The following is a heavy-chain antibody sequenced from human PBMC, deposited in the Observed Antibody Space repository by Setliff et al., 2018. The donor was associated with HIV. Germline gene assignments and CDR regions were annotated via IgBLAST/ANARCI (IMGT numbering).Heavy chain of an antibody. D-gene: IGHD2-15*01. Sequence: ASVKVSCKASGYTFINFDITWVRQAPGQGLEWMGWISANCAKTDYSQKFQGRVTMTTDTSTSTAYMELRSLTSDDTAMYYCTRDRVAGPYYYGMDVWGQGTTVTVSS. V-gene: IGHV1-18*04. CDR2: ISANCAKT. CDR3: TRDRVAGPYYYGMDV. CDR1: GYTFINFD. J-gene: IGHJ6*02.